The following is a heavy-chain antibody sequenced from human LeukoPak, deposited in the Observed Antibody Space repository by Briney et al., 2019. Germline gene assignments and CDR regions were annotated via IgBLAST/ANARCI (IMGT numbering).Heavy chain of an antibody. D-gene: IGHD3-22*01. CDR2: IKSKADGGTT. CDR3: STYRSYYDRSGDDY. Sequence: GGSLRLSCAASGFTLSYAWMSWVHQAPGKGLEWLGRIKSKADGGTTDYAAPVKGRFTISRDDSQNTLYLQMSGLRTEDTAVYYCSTYRSYYDRSGDDYWSQGTLVTVSS. V-gene: IGHV3-15*01. J-gene: IGHJ4*02. CDR1: GFTLSYAW.